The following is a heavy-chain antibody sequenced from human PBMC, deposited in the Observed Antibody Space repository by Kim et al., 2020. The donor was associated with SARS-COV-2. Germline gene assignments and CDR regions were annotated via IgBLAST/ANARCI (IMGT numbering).Heavy chain of an antibody. D-gene: IGHD3-9*01. Sequence: GGSLRLSCAASGFTFSSYGMHWVRQAPGKGLEWVAVIRYDGSNKYYADSVKGRFTISRDNSKNTLYLQMNSLRAEDTAVYYCARDPYYDILTGFVPIAIYASGAGATVTPSS. CDR3: ARDPYYDILTGFVPIAIYA. CDR2: IRYDGSNK. J-gene: IGHJ6*04. V-gene: IGHV3-33*08. CDR1: GFTFSSYG.